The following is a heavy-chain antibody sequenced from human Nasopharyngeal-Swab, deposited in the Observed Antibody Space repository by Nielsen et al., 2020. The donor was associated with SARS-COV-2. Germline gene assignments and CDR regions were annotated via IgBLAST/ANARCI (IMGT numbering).Heavy chain of an antibody. J-gene: IGHJ5*02. D-gene: IGHD3-3*01. V-gene: IGHV3-7*01. CDR1: GFSFSRYW. CDR3: ATDGSGYPT. CDR2: IDQDGSED. Sequence: GGSLRLSCAASGFSFSRYWMSWVRQAPGKGLEGVANIDQDGSEDYYVDSVKDRFTISRDNAKNSLYLQMNSLTAEDTDVYYCATDGSGYPTWGQGTLVTVSS.